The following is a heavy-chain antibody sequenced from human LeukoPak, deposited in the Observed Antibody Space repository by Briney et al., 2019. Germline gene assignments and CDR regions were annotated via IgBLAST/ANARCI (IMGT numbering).Heavy chain of an antibody. CDR2: IKQDGSEK. D-gene: IGHD5-24*01. CDR3: ARVGWLHNFDY. V-gene: IGHV3-7*01. CDR1: GFTFSSYS. J-gene: IGHJ4*02. Sequence: GGSLRLSCAASGFTFSSYSMNWVRQAPGKGLEWVANIKQDGSEKYYVDSVKGRFTISRDNAKNSLYLQMNSLRAEDTAVYYCARVGWLHNFDYWGQGTLVTVSS.